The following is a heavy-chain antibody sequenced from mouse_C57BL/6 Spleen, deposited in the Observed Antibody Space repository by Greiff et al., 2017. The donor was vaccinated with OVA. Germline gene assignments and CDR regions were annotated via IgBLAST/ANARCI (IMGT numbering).Heavy chain of an antibody. CDR3: ARRRDYDGAMDY. V-gene: IGHV1-64*01. D-gene: IGHD2-4*01. CDR2: IHPNSGST. J-gene: IGHJ4*01. Sequence: QVQLQQPGAELVKPGASVTLSCKASGYTFTSYWMHWVKQRPGQGLEWIGMIHPNSGSTNYNEKFKSKATLTVDKSSSTAYMQLSSRTSEDSAVYVCARRRDYDGAMDYWGQGTSVTVSS. CDR1: GYTFTSYW.